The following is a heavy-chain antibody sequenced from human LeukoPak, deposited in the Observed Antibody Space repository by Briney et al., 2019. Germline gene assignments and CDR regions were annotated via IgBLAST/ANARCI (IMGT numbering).Heavy chain of an antibody. J-gene: IGHJ4*02. V-gene: IGHV3-74*01. Sequence: GGSLRLSCAASGFTFSSYWMNWVRQAPGKGLEWVSRIASDGSSTTYADSVKGRFSISRDNAKNTLYLQMNSLRVEDTAVYYCARGRPHGNDYWGQGTLVTVSS. CDR2: IASDGSST. D-gene: IGHD4-23*01. CDR1: GFTFSSYW. CDR3: ARGRPHGNDY.